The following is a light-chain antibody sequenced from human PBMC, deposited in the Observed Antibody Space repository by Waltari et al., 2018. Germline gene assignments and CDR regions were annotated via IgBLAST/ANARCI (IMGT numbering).Light chain of an antibody. CDR1: RSNTGNNH. J-gene: IGLJ1*01. V-gene: IGLV1-47*01. CDR3: AAWDDSLSVSYV. CDR2: RNN. Sequence: QSVLTQPPSTSRTHGPRVSISCSGSRSNTGNNHSFWYQHLPGTAPKLLIYRNNQRPPGVPDRFSGSKSGTSASLAISGLRPEDEATYYCAAWDDSLSVSYVFGTGTKVTVL.